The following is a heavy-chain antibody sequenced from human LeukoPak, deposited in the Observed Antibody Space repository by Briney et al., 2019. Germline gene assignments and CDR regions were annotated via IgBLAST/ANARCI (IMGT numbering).Heavy chain of an antibody. J-gene: IGHJ4*02. CDR3: ASPAAAGIHYFDY. V-gene: IGHV1-2*02. D-gene: IGHD6-13*01. CDR2: INPNSGGT. Sequence: ASVKVSCKASGYTFTGYYMHWVRQAPGQGLEWMGCINPNSGGTKYAQKFQGGVTLTRDTSISTAYMELSRLRSEDTAVYYCASPAAAGIHYFDYWGQGTLVTVSS. CDR1: GYTFTGYY.